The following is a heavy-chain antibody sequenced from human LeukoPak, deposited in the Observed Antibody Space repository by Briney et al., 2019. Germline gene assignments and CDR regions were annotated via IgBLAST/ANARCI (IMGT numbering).Heavy chain of an antibody. CDR1: GYTFTGYY. D-gene: IGHD5-18*01. V-gene: IGHV1-2*02. CDR3: ARVRGQLWLRYFDY. Sequence: GASVKVSCKASGYTFTGYYMHWVRQAPGQGLEWMGWINPNSGGTNYAQKFQGRVTVTRDTSISTAYMELSRLRSDDTAVYYCARVRGQLWLRYFDYWGQGTLVTVSS. CDR2: INPNSGGT. J-gene: IGHJ4*02.